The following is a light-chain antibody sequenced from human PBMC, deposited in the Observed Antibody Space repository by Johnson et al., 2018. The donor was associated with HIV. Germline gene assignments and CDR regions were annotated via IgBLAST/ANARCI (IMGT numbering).Light chain of an antibody. Sequence: QSILTQPPSVSAAPGQKVTISCSGSSSNIGNNYVSWYQQLPGTAPKLLIYDNNKRPSGIPDRFSGSKSGTSATLGITGLQTGDEADYYCGTWDSSLSVYVFGHGTKGTGL. V-gene: IGLV1-51*01. CDR1: SSNIGNNY. CDR2: DNN. CDR3: GTWDSSLSVYV. J-gene: IGLJ1*01.